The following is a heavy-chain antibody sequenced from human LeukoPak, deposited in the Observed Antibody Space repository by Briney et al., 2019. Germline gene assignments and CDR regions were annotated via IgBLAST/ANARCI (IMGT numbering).Heavy chain of an antibody. CDR2: INHSGST. V-gene: IGHV4-34*01. Sequence: PSETLSLTCAVYGGSFSGYYWSWIRQPPGKGLEWIGEINHSGSTNYNPSLKSRVTISVDTSKNQFSLKLSSVTAADTAVYHCARITTPRSPLVVPAAVHFDYWGQGTLVTVSS. CDR3: ARITTPRSPLVVPAAVHFDY. J-gene: IGHJ4*02. CDR1: GGSFSGYY. D-gene: IGHD2-2*01.